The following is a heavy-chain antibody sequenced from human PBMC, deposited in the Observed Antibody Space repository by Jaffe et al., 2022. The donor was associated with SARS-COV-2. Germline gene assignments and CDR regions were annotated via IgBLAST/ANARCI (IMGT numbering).Heavy chain of an antibody. CDR3: ARAVSFSGPYGLDV. CDR1: GFTFGAYG. D-gene: IGHD3-10*01. V-gene: IGHV3-33*03. Sequence: QVQLVQSGGGVVQPGTSLRLSCSGSGFTFGAYGMHWVRQAPGKGLEWVAVIWYDGSNKYYIDSVKGRFTISRDNSKNSLYLQMNSLRGEDTAVYYCARAVSFSGPYGLDVWGQGTTVTVSS. CDR2: IWYDGSNK. J-gene: IGHJ6*02.